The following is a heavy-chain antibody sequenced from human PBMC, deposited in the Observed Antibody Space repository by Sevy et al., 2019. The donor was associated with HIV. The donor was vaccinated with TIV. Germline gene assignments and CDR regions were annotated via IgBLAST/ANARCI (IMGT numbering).Heavy chain of an antibody. Sequence: GGSLRLSCAASGFTFSDYWMTWVRQAPGKGLESISCINYSGDVIHYTDSVKGRFTISRDNAKNSLYLQMKSLRADDTALYYCARDRDDGYCTNGVCFNFDNWGQGTLVTVSS. J-gene: IGHJ4*01. V-gene: IGHV3-20*04. CDR1: GFTFSDYW. D-gene: IGHD2-8*01. CDR2: INYSGDVI. CDR3: ARDRDDGYCTNGVCFNFDN.